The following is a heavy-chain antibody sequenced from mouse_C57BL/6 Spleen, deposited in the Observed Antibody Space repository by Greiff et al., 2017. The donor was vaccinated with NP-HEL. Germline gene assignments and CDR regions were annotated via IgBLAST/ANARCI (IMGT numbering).Heavy chain of an antibody. V-gene: IGHV14-4*01. CDR2: IDPENGDT. CDR1: GFNIKDDY. CDR3: TTLRDFDY. D-gene: IGHD1-1*01. J-gene: IGHJ2*01. Sequence: VHVKQSGAELVRPGASVKLSCTASGFNIKDDYMHWVKQRPEQGLEWIGWIDPENGDTEYASKFQGKATITADTSSNTAYLQLSSLTSEDTAVYYCTTLRDFDYWGQGTTLTVSS.